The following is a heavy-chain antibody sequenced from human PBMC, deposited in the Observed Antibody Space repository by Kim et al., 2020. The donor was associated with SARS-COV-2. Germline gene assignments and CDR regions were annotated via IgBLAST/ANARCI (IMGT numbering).Heavy chain of an antibody. V-gene: IGHV1-18*01. Sequence: ASVKVSCKASGYTFTSYGISWLRQAPGQGLEWMGWISVYNANTNYAQNLQARLTMTTDTSTSTAHMELRSLTSDDTAVYYCARDPAYDSSVYAADYWGQGTLVTVSS. J-gene: IGHJ4*02. CDR2: ISVYNANT. D-gene: IGHD3-22*01. CDR1: GYTFTSYG. CDR3: ARDPAYDSSVYAADY.